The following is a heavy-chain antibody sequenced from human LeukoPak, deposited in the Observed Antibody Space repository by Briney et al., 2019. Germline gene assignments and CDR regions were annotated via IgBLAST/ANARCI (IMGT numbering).Heavy chain of an antibody. V-gene: IGHV1-2*06. Sequence: ASVKVSCKASGYTFTGYYMHWARQAPGQGLEWMGRINPNSGGTNYAQKFQGRVTMTRDTSISTAYMELSRLRSDDTAVYYCARAGLVIQPYYYYYMDVWGKGTTVTVSS. J-gene: IGHJ6*03. CDR3: ARAGLVIQPYYYYYMDV. CDR2: INPNSGGT. CDR1: GYTFTGYY. D-gene: IGHD3/OR15-3a*01.